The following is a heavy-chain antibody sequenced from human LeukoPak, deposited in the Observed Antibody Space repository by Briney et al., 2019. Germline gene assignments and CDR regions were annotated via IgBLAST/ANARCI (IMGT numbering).Heavy chain of an antibody. D-gene: IGHD2-2*02. Sequence: PSETLSLTCTVSGGSISPYYWSWFRQPPGKGLEWIGEINHSGSTNYNPSLKSRLTISVDMSKKQFFLRLSSVTAADTAVYYCARANIVVVPAAISGWFDPWGQGTLVTVSS. CDR1: GGSISPYY. J-gene: IGHJ5*02. CDR3: ARANIVVVPAAISGWFDP. CDR2: INHSGST. V-gene: IGHV4-34*01.